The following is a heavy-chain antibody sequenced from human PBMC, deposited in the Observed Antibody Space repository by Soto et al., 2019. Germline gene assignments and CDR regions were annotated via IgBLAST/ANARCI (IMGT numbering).Heavy chain of an antibody. CDR3: AKYRRTDAEGYTFDY. J-gene: IGHJ4*02. CDR1: GGTISDSW. V-gene: IGHV4-59*01. D-gene: IGHD2-15*01. CDR2: IYSSGSA. Sequence: SATMALTSTVSGGTISDSWWSWIRKSPGKGLQWIGSIYSSGSANYNPSLKSRVAFSIDTSRNHISLSLTSVTAADTAMYFCAKYRRTDAEGYTFDYWGQGALVTGSS.